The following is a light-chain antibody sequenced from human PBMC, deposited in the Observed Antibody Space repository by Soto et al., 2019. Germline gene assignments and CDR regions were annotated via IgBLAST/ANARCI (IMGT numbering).Light chain of an antibody. V-gene: IGLV2-23*02. Sequence: QSVLTQPACVSGSPGQSITISCTGTSSDVGSYNLVSRYQQHPGKAPKLMIYEVSKRPSGGSNLFSGSRSDNTASLTISGLQAEFEADYSACSYAGSSTHGCGTGTKVTVL. CDR1: SSDVGSYNL. J-gene: IGLJ1*01. CDR3: CSYAGSSTHG. CDR2: EVS.